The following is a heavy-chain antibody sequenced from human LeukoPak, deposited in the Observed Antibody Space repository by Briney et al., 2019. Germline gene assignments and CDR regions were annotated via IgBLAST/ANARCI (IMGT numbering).Heavy chain of an antibody. V-gene: IGHV3-48*03. J-gene: IGHJ4*02. CDR3: ARVFDSDILTGYYLPYLDY. CDR2: ISSSGNTI. Sequence: PGGSLRLSCAASGFTFSSYEMNWVRQAPGKGLEWVSYISSSGNTIYYADSVKGRFTISRDNAKNSLYLQMNSLRAEDTAVYYCARVFDSDILTGYYLPYLDYWGQGTLVTVSS. D-gene: IGHD3-9*01. CDR1: GFTFSSYE.